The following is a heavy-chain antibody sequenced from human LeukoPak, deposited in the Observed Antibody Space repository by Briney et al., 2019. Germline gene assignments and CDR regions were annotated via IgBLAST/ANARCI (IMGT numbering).Heavy chain of an antibody. CDR3: ARLVRLGELHFDY. J-gene: IGHJ4*02. D-gene: IGHD3-16*01. V-gene: IGHV4-59*08. Sequence: SEILSLTCTVSGGSISSYYWSWIRQPPGKGLEWIGYIYYSGSTNYNPSLKSRVTISVDTSKNQFSLKLSSVTAADTAVYYCARLVRLGELHFDYWGQGTLVTVSS. CDR2: IYYSGST. CDR1: GGSISSYY.